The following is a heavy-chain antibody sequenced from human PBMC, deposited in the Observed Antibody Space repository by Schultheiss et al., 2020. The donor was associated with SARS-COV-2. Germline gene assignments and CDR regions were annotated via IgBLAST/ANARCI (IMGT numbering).Heavy chain of an antibody. D-gene: IGHD1-26*01. CDR2: IWYDGSNK. CDR1: GFTFSSYA. Sequence: GGSLRLSCEASGFTFSSYAMSWVRQAPGKGLEWVAVIWYDGSNKYYADSVKGRFTISRDNSKNTLYLQMNSLRAEDTAVYYCAKDTGWELYYFDYWGQGTLVTVSS. CDR3: AKDTGWELYYFDY. J-gene: IGHJ4*02. V-gene: IGHV3-30*02.